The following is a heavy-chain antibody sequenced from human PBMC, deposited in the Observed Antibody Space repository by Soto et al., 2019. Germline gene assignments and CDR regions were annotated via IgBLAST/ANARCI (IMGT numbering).Heavy chain of an antibody. CDR3: ARDPTMVRGVIPNYFDY. CDR2: INPSGGST. D-gene: IGHD3-10*01. J-gene: IGHJ4*02. V-gene: IGHV1-46*01. Sequence: VSVKVSCKTSGYPFANNDIHWVRQDTGQGFGWMGIINPSGGSTSYAQKFQGRVTMTRDTSTSTVYMELSSLRSEDTAVYYCARDPTMVRGVIPNYFDYWGQGTLVTVSS. CDR1: GYPFANND.